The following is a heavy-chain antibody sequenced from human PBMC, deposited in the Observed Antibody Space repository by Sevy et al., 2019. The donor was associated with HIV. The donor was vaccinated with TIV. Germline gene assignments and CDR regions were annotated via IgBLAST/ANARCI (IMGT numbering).Heavy chain of an antibody. J-gene: IGHJ6*02. CDR2: ISYDGSNK. CDR3: ARSREVEGRYYYYGMDV. V-gene: IGHV3-30-3*01. Sequence: GGSLRLSCAASGFTVSSYAMHWVRQAPGKGLEWVAVISYDGSNKYYADSVKGRFTISRDNSKNTLYLQMNSLRAEDTAVYYCARSREVEGRYYYYGMDVWGQGTTVTVSS. CDR1: GFTVSSYA. D-gene: IGHD1-1*01.